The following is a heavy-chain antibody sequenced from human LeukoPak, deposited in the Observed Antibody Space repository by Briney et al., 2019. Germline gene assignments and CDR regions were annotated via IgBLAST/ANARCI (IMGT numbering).Heavy chain of an antibody. V-gene: IGHV1-69*05. Sequence: ASVKVSCKASGGTFSSYAISWVRQAPGQGLEWMGGIIPIFGTASYAQKFQGRVTITTNESTSTAYMELSSLRSEDTAVYYCARAGDWNYYWFDPWGQGTLVTVSS. D-gene: IGHD1-7*01. CDR1: GGTFSSYA. CDR2: IIPIFGTA. J-gene: IGHJ5*02. CDR3: ARAGDWNYYWFDP.